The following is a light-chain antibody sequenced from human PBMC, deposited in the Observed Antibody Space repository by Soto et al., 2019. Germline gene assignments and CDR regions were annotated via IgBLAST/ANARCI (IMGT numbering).Light chain of an antibody. V-gene: IGKV1-5*01. CDR1: QSISGW. CDR2: DAS. J-gene: IGKJ4*01. CDR3: QQYDSFSLT. Sequence: DIQMTQSPSTLFASVGDRVTITCRASQSISGWLAWYQQKPGRAPKLLIYDASNLESGVPSRFSGSGSGTEFTLTISSLQPDDFATYYCQQYDSFSLTFGGGTTVEIK.